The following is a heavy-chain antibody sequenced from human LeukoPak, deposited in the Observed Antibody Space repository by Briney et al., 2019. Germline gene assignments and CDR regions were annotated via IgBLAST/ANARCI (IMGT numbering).Heavy chain of an antibody. D-gene: IGHD4-17*01. Sequence: AGGSLRLSCAASGFTFSSYSMNWVRQAPGKGLEWVSSISSSSSYIYYADSVKGRFTISRDNAKNSLYLQMNSLRAEDTAVYYCARDWGLRLTTGRFDYWDQGTLVTVSS. CDR2: ISSSSSYI. J-gene: IGHJ4*02. CDR3: ARDWGLRLTTGRFDY. CDR1: GFTFSSYS. V-gene: IGHV3-21*01.